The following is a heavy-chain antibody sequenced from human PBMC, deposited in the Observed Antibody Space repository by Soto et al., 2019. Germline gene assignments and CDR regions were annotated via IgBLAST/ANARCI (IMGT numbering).Heavy chain of an antibody. CDR1: GYTFTSYG. Sequence: QVQLVQSGAEVKKPGASVKVSCKASGYTFTSYGISWVRQAPGQGLEWMGWISAYNGNTNYAQKLQGRVTMTTDTSTSTAYMELRSLRSDDTAVYYCARTQRITMVRGVICSYYYMDVWGKGTTVTVSS. CDR2: ISAYNGNT. J-gene: IGHJ6*03. D-gene: IGHD3-10*01. CDR3: ARTQRITMVRGVICSYYYMDV. V-gene: IGHV1-18*01.